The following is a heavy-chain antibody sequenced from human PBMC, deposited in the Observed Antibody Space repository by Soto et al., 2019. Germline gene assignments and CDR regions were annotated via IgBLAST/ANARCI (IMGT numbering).Heavy chain of an antibody. J-gene: IGHJ4*02. CDR3: ARGIFGSGTANDY. V-gene: IGHV3-74*01. Sequence: EVQLVESGGGLVQPGGSLRLSCAASGFTFSGSWMHWVRQAPGKGLIWVSRINDDGSATSYADFVKGRFTISRDNAKDTLFLQMTGLRAEDTAVYYCARGIFGSGTANDYWGQGTLVTVSS. CDR2: INDDGSAT. D-gene: IGHD3-10*01. CDR1: GFTFSGSW.